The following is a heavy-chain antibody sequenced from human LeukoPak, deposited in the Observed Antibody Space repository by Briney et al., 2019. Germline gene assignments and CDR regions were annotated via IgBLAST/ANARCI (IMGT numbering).Heavy chain of an antibody. J-gene: IGHJ2*01. D-gene: IGHD2-2*01. CDR1: GYTFTKYW. Sequence: GESLKISCEGSGYTFTKYWIGWVRQMPGRGLEWMGIIHPGDSHTWYSPSFQGQVTISADKSISMAYLQWSSLKASDTAMYFCARQPGMTAKSWYFDLWGRGTLVTVSS. V-gene: IGHV5-51*01. CDR2: IHPGDSHT. CDR3: ARQPGMTAKSWYFDL.